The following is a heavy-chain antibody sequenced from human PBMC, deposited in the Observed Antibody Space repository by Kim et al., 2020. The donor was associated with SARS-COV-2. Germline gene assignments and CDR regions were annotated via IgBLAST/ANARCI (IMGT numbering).Heavy chain of an antibody. J-gene: IGHJ4*02. CDR1: GFTFSNAW. CDR3: TTDPGENDYYDSSGYYPPDY. Sequence: GGSLRLSCAASGFTFSNAWMSWVRQAPGKGLEWVGRIKSKTDGGTTDYAAPVKGRFTISRDDSKNTLYLQMNSLKTEDTAVYYCTTDPGENDYYDSSGYYPPDYWGQGTLVTVSS. V-gene: IGHV3-15*01. D-gene: IGHD3-22*01. CDR2: IKSKTDGGTT.